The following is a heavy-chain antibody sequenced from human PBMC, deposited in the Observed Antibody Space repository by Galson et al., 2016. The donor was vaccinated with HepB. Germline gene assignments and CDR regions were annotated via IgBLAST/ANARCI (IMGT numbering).Heavy chain of an antibody. V-gene: IGHV3-21*06. J-gene: IGHJ4*02. D-gene: IGHD3-9*01. CDR3: ARGSNYDILTGYLS. Sequence: SLRLSCAASGFTFIIYSMNWVRQAPGKGLEWVSSISGTGTYIYYAESVKGRFTISRDNAKNLLYLQMNSLRAEDTAVYYCARGSNYDILTGYLSWGQGTLVTVSS. CDR2: ISGTGTYI. CDR1: GFTFIIYS.